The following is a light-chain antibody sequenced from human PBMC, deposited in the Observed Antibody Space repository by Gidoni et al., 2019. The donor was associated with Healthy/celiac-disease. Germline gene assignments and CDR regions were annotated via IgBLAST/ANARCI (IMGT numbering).Light chain of an antibody. J-gene: IGKJ2*01. Sequence: DIVLTQSPDTLSLSPGERATLSCRASQSVSSSYLAWYQQKPGQAPRRLIYGASSRATGIPDRFSGSGSGTDFTLTISRLEPEDFAVYYCQQYGSSLMYTFGQXTKLEIK. CDR1: QSVSSSY. CDR2: GAS. CDR3: QQYGSSLMYT. V-gene: IGKV3-20*01.